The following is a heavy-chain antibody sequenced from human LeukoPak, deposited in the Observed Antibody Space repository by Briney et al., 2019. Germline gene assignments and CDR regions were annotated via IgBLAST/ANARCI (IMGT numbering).Heavy chain of an antibody. D-gene: IGHD3-10*01. CDR3: AREPRGSGSYYNGGFDY. CDR2: IYYSGST. V-gene: IGHV4-59*01. Sequence: PSETLSLTCTVSGGSISSCYWSWIRQPPGKGLEWIGYIYYSGSTNYNPSLKSRVTISVDTSKNQFSLKLSSVTAADTAVYYCAREPRGSGSYYNGGFDYWGQGTLVTVSS. J-gene: IGHJ4*02. CDR1: GGSISSCY.